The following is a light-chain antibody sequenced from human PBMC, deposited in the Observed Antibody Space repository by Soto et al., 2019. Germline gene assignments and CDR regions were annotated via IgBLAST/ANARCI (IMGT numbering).Light chain of an antibody. Sequence: QSVLTQPPSVSGAPGQRVTISCTGSSSNIGAGYDVHWYQQLPGTAPKLLVHGNNDRPSGVPDRFSASKSGTSASLAITGLQVEDEADYYCQSFDTRLSAGAFGGGTKLTVL. CDR2: GNN. CDR1: SSNIGAGYD. J-gene: IGLJ2*01. CDR3: QSFDTRLSAGA. V-gene: IGLV1-40*01.